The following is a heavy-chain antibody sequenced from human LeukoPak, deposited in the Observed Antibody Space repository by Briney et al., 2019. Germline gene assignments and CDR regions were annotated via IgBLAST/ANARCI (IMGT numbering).Heavy chain of an antibody. CDR1: GGPISYYY. CDR3: ARVSCSSTSCPRRDALDV. J-gene: IGHJ3*01. CDR2: IYYSGNT. V-gene: IGHV4-59*01. D-gene: IGHD2-2*01. Sequence: TSETLSLTCTVSGGPISYYYWSWIRQPPGKGLEWIGYIYYSGNTNYNPSLKSRVTISVDTSKNQFSLNLTSVTTADTAVYYCARVSCSSTSCPRRDALDVWGQGTMVTVSS.